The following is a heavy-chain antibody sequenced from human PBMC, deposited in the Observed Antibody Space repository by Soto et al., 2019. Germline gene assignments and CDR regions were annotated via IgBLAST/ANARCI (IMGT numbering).Heavy chain of an antibody. CDR2: ISGSGGST. Sequence: GGSLRLSCAASGFTFSSYAMSWVRQAPGKGLEWVSAISGSGGSTYYADSVKGRFTISRDNSKNTLYLQMNSLRAEDTAVYYCAKVLISMVRVHAFDLWGQGTMVTVSS. J-gene: IGHJ3*01. D-gene: IGHD3-10*01. CDR3: AKVLISMVRVHAFDL. V-gene: IGHV3-23*01. CDR1: GFTFSSYA.